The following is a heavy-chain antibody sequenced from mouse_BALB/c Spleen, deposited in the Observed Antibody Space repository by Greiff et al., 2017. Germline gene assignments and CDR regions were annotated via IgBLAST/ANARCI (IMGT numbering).Heavy chain of an antibody. V-gene: IGHV1-82*01. Sequence: QVQLQQSGPELVKPGASVKISCKASGYAFSSSWMNWVKQRPGQGLEWIGRIYPGDGDTNYNGKFKGKATLTADKSSSTAYMQLSSLTSVDSAVYFCARPITTVVADYAMDYWGQGTSVTVSS. CDR1: GYAFSSSW. CDR3: ARPITTVVADYAMDY. D-gene: IGHD1-1*01. J-gene: IGHJ4*01. CDR2: IYPGDGDT.